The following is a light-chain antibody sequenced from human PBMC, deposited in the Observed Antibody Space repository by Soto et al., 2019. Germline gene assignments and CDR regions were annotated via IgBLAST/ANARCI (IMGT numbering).Light chain of an antibody. CDR1: QSISSY. Sequence: DIQMTQSPSSLSASVRDRVTMSCRASQSISSYLNWYQQKPGKAPKLLIYAASSLQSGVPSRFSGSGSGTDFTLTISSLQPEDFATYYCQQSYSTPITFGQGTRLEI. CDR3: QQSYSTPIT. V-gene: IGKV1-39*01. CDR2: AAS. J-gene: IGKJ5*01.